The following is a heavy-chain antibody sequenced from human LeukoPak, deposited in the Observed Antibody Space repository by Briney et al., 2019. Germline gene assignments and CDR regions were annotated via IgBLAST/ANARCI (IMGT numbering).Heavy chain of an antibody. CDR1: AYTFTDYF. D-gene: IGHD6-13*01. CDR3: ARDFSSSFAFDD. CDR2: INPNSCGT. J-gene: IGHJ4*02. V-gene: IGHV1-2*02. Sequence: GASVKVSCKASAYTFTDYFMYWGGRAPGQELEGRGWINPNSCGTDYAQNFQGRVTMTRDMSTSTVYMELSSLKSDDTAVYYCARDFSSSFAFDDWGQGTLVTVSS.